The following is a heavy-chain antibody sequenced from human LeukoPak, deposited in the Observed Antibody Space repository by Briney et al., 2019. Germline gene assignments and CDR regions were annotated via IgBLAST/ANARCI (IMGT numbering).Heavy chain of an antibody. CDR1: GFTFSNYA. Sequence: GGSLRLSCAASGFTFSNYAMSWVRQAPGKGLEWVSAISGRDSGTYYADSVKGRFTISRDNSRNTLYLQMNSLRAEDTAVYYCAKWGGYDILTGYYDSDYWGQGTQVTVSS. CDR3: AKWGGYDILTGYYDSDY. J-gene: IGHJ4*02. CDR2: ISGRDSGT. D-gene: IGHD3-9*01. V-gene: IGHV3-23*01.